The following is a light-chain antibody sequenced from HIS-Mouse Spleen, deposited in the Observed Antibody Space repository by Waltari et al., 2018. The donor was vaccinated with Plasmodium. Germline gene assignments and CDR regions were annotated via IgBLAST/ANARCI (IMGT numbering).Light chain of an antibody. J-gene: IGKJ4*01. Sequence: AIRMTQSPSSFSASTGDRVTITCRASQGISSYLAWYQQKPGKAPKLLSYAASTLQSGVPSRFSGSGTETDFTLTISCLQSEDFATYFCQQYYSYLIAFGGGTKVEIK. CDR1: QGISSY. V-gene: IGKV1-8*01. CDR3: QQYYSYLIA. CDR2: AAS.